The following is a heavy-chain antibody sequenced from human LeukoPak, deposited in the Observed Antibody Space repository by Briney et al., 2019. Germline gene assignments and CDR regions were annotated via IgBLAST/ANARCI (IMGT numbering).Heavy chain of an antibody. J-gene: IGHJ5*02. Sequence: SETLSLTCTVSGGSISSYYWSWIRQPPGKGLEWIGYIYYSGSTNYNPSLKSRVTISVDTSKNQFSLKLSSVTAADTAVYYCARAGLYYDILTGYGGNWFDPWGQGTLVTVSS. CDR3: ARAGLYYDILTGYGGNWFDP. D-gene: IGHD3-9*01. CDR1: GGSISSYY. V-gene: IGHV4-59*01. CDR2: IYYSGST.